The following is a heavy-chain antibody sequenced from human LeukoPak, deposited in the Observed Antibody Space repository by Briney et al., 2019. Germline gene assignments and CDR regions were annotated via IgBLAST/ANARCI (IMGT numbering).Heavy chain of an antibody. CDR3: ARQNDYGDYFDY. V-gene: IGHV4-39*01. J-gene: IGHJ4*02. CDR1: DDSISSSSYY. CDR2: INHSGST. Sequence: SETLSLTCTVSDDSISSSSYYWGWIHQPPGKGLEWIGEINHSGSTNYNPSLKSRVTISVDTSKNQFSLKLSSVTAADTAVYYCARQNDYGDYFDYWGQGTLVTVSS. D-gene: IGHD4-17*01.